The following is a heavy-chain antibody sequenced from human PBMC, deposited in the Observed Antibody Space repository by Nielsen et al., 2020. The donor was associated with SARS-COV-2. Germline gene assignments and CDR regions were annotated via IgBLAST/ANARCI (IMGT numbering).Heavy chain of an antibody. Sequence: GGSLRLSCAASGFTFSSYSMNWVRQAPGKGLEWVSSISSSSSYIYYADSVKGRFTISRDNAKNSLYLQMNSLRAEDTAVYYCARDGSGSYYQNGMDVWGQGTTVTVSS. CDR2: ISSSSSYI. CDR1: GFTFSSYS. V-gene: IGHV3-21*01. J-gene: IGHJ6*02. CDR3: ARDGSGSYYQNGMDV. D-gene: IGHD3-10*01.